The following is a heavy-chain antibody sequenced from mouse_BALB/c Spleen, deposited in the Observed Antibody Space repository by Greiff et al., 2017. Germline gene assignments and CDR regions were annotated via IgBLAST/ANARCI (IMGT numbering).Heavy chain of an antibody. CDR2: ISSGGST. CDR3: AREDGIYAMDY. Sequence: EVMLVESGGGLVKPGGSLKLSCAASGFTFSSYAMSWVRQTPEKRLEWVASISSGGSTYYPDSVKGRFTISRDNARNILYLQMSSLRSEDTAMYYCAREDGIYAMDYWGQGTSVTVSS. CDR1: GFTFSSYA. V-gene: IGHV5-6-5*01. J-gene: IGHJ4*01. D-gene: IGHD2-3*01.